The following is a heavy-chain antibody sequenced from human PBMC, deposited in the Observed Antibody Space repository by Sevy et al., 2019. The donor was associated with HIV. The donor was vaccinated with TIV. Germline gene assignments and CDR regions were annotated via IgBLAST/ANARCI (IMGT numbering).Heavy chain of an antibody. D-gene: IGHD6-13*01. CDR1: GFTFSSYA. CDR3: ARDLLGYWSKSPPGY. J-gene: IGHJ4*02. Sequence: GGSLRLSCAASGFTFSSYAMHWVRQAPGKGLEWVAVISYDGSNKYYADSVKGRFTISRDNSKNTLYPQMNSLRAEDTAVYYCARDLLGYWSKSPPGYWGQGTLVTVSS. V-gene: IGHV3-30-3*01. CDR2: ISYDGSNK.